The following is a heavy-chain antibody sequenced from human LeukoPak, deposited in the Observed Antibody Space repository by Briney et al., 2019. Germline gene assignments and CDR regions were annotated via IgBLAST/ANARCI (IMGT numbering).Heavy chain of an antibody. J-gene: IGHJ4*02. V-gene: IGHV6-1*01. CDR3: ARRYGSGSSGTFDY. CDR2: TYYRSKWYN. D-gene: IGHD3-10*01. Sequence: NLSQTLSLTCAISGDSVSSNSAAWNWIRQSPSRGLEWLGRTYYRSKWYNDYAVSVKSRITINPDTSKNQFSLKLSSVTAADTAVYYCARRYGSGSSGTFDYWGQGTLVTVSS. CDR1: GDSVSSNSAA.